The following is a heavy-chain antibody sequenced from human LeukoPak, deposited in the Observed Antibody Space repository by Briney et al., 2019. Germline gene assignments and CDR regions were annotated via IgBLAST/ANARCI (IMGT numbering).Heavy chain of an antibody. D-gene: IGHD1-26*01. Sequence: SETLSLTCIVSGGSINSGSYYWGWTRQPPGKGLEYIGCIYYSGGTYYSPSLKSRVTISVDTSKNQFSLKLSSVTAADTAVYYCARVGWELRDGGSFDIWGQGTMVTVSS. CDR2: IYYSGGT. V-gene: IGHV4-39*07. CDR3: ARVGWELRDGGSFDI. CDR1: GGSINSGSYY. J-gene: IGHJ3*02.